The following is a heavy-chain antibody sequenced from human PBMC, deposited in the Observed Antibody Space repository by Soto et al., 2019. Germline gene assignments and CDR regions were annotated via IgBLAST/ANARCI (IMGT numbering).Heavy chain of an antibody. D-gene: IGHD2-21*02. J-gene: IGHJ4*02. V-gene: IGHV3-33*01. CDR1: GCPFNNYA. Sequence: SLILSCAASGCPFNNYAVHWVRQAPGKGLEWVAVIWHDGSNEHYADSVKGRFRIARDNSNNTLYLQMNSLRGEDTALYYCARDDVSMVTTFLDYWGLGNLVTVS. CDR2: IWHDGSNE. CDR3: ARDDVSMVTTFLDY.